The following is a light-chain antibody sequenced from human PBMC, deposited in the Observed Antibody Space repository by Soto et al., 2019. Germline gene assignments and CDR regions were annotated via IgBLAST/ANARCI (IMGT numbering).Light chain of an antibody. Sequence: QSVLTQPASVSGSPGQSITISCTGSSSDVGHSNHVSWYQQHPGKAPKLIIYGVTNRPSGISNRFSGSKSGITASLTISGLQPEDEADYYCNSYTISTTYVFGTGTKLTVL. CDR1: SSDVGHSNH. CDR3: NSYTISTTYV. V-gene: IGLV2-14*03. CDR2: GVT. J-gene: IGLJ1*01.